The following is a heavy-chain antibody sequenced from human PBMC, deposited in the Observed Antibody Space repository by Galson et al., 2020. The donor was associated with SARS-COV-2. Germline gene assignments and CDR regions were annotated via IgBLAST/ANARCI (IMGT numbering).Heavy chain of an antibody. CDR3: AREAGNSWYFDY. Sequence: SETLSLTCTVTGGSFDSSRYYWGWLRPPPGKGLEWIGSISYSGTTYYKPSLKSRVTISADTSKNQFSLRLNSVTAADTAVYYCAREAGNSWYFDYWGQGTLVTASS. CDR1: GGSFDSSRYY. V-gene: IGHV4-39*07. J-gene: IGHJ4*02. D-gene: IGHD4-4*01. CDR2: ISYSGTT.